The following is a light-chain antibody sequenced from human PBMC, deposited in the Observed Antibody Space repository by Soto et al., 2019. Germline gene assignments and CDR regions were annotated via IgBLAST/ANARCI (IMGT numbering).Light chain of an antibody. CDR1: QSISYW. V-gene: IGKV1-5*01. Sequence: DIQMTQSPSTLSASVGDRVTITCRASQSISYWLAWYQQKPGKAPNLLIYDVSNLESGVPSRFSGSASGTEFTLTISSLQPDDFATYYCQQYNSYPWTFGQGTKVDI. CDR2: DVS. J-gene: IGKJ1*01. CDR3: QQYNSYPWT.